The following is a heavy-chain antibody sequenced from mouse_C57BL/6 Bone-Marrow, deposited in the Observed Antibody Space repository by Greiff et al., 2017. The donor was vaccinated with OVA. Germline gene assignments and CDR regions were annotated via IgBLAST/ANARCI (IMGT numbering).Heavy chain of an antibody. D-gene: IGHD1-1*01. V-gene: IGHV1-9*01. J-gene: IGHJ3*01. CDR3: ARSGLTTVVRGFAY. Sequence: QVQLKQSGAELMKPGASVKLSCKATGYTFTGYWIEWVKQRPGHGLEWIGEILPGSGSTNYNEKFKGKATFTADTSSNTAYMQLSSLTTEDSAIYYCARSGLTTVVRGFAYWGQGTLVTVSA. CDR1: GYTFTGYW. CDR2: ILPGSGST.